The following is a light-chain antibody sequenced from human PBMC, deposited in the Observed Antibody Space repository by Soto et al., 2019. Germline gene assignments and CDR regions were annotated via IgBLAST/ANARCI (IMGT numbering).Light chain of an antibody. CDR2: GAS. J-gene: IGKJ2*01. V-gene: IGKV3-15*01. Sequence: EIVMTQSPATLSVSPGERATLSCRASQSVSSNLAWYQQKPGQAPRLLIYGASTRATGIPARFSGSGSGTEFTLSISSLQSEYFAVYYCQQYNNWPPYTFGHGTKLEIK. CDR1: QSVSSN. CDR3: QQYNNWPPYT.